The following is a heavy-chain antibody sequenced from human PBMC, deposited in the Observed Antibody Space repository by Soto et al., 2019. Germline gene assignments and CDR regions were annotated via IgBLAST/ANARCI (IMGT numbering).Heavy chain of an antibody. Sequence: GESLKISCAASGFTFSSYSMNWVRQAPGKGLEWVSSISSSSSYIYYADSVKGRFTISRDNAKNSLYLQMNSLRAEDTAVYYCARVRGFGEYYYYMDVWGKGTTVTVSS. CDR2: ISSSSSYI. J-gene: IGHJ6*03. CDR1: GFTFSSYS. D-gene: IGHD3-10*01. CDR3: ARVRGFGEYYYYMDV. V-gene: IGHV3-21*01.